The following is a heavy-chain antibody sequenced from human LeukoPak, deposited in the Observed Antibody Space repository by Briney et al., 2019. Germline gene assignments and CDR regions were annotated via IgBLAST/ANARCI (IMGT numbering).Heavy chain of an antibody. V-gene: IGHV3-23*01. Sequence: GGSLRLSCAASGFTFSSYAMSWVRQAPGKGLEWVSAVSGSGGSTYYADSVKGRFTISRDNSKNTLYLQMNSLRAEDTAVYYCARGRQQLVRYNWFDPWGQGTLVTVSS. CDR3: ARGRQQLVRYNWFDP. CDR1: GFTFSSYA. CDR2: VSGSGGST. J-gene: IGHJ5*02. D-gene: IGHD6-13*01.